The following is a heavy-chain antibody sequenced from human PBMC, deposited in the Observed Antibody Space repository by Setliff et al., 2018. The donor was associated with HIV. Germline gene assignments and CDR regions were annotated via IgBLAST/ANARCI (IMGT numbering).Heavy chain of an antibody. D-gene: IGHD5-12*01. CDR3: ARMRSDASGLFDY. Sequence: VSGPTLVNPTQTLTLTCTFSGFSLTTSGMRVSWIRQPPGKALEWLARIDWDDDEFYNTSLKTRLTTSKDTSKNQVVLTMTNMDPVDTATYYCARMRSDASGLFDYWGQGTLVTVSS. J-gene: IGHJ4*02. CDR2: IDWDDDE. V-gene: IGHV2-70*04. CDR1: GFSLTTSGMR.